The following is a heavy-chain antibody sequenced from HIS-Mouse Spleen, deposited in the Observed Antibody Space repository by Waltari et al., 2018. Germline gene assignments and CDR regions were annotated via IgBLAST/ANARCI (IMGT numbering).Heavy chain of an antibody. CDR1: GFTFSSYS. J-gene: IGHJ5*02. V-gene: IGHV3-21*01. CDR3: ARGSWNWFDP. D-gene: IGHD2-15*01. Sequence: EVQLVESGGGLVKPGGSLRLSCAASGFTFSSYSINWVRQAPGEGLGWVSSISSSSSYIYYADSVKGRFTISRDNAKNSLYLQMNSLRAEDTAVYYCARGSWNWFDPWGQGTLVTVSS. CDR2: ISSSSSYI.